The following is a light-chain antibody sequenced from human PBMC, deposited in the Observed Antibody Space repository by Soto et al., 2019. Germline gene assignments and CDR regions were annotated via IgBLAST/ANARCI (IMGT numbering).Light chain of an antibody. CDR1: QNINNW. CDR3: QHTRT. CDR2: DAS. V-gene: IGKV1-5*01. Sequence: DFQMTQSPSTLSASVGDRVTITCRASQNINNWVAWYQQKPGKAPKLLIYDASTLQRGVSSRFSGSGFGTEFSLTINSLQPDDSGSYYCQHTRTFGQGTKVEVK. J-gene: IGKJ1*01.